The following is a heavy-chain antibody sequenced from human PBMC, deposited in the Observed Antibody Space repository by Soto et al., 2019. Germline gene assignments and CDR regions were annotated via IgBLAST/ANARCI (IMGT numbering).Heavy chain of an antibody. CDR1: GGTLNSYT. CDR3: SISNSYGRGDF. V-gene: IGHV1-69*01. J-gene: IGHJ4*02. CDR2: IIPVFGTT. Sequence: QVQLVQSGAEVKKPGSSVRVSCKASGGTLNSYTISWVRQAPGQGLEWMGGIIPVFGTTDYAKKVKGRGTITAGQSPGTAYLDLFSLRSEDTAIYYCSISNSYGRGDFWGQGTLVTVSS. D-gene: IGHD4-17*01.